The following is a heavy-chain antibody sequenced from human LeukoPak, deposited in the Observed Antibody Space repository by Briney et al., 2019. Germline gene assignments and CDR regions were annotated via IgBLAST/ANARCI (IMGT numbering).Heavy chain of an antibody. CDR1: GGSFSGYY. Sequence: SETLSLTCAVYGGSFSGYYWSWIRQPPGKGLEWLGYIYYSGSTYYNPSLKSRVTISVDTSKNQFSLKLSSVTAADTAVYYCAREPIAAQFYLDGFDYWGQGTLVTVSS. V-gene: IGHV4-30-4*01. J-gene: IGHJ4*02. CDR2: IYYSGST. D-gene: IGHD6-13*01. CDR3: AREPIAAQFYLDGFDY.